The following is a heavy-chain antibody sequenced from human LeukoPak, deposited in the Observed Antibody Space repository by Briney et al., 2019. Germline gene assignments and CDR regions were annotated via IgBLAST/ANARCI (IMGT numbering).Heavy chain of an antibody. CDR1: GFSSPRYS. V-gene: IGHV5-51*01. J-gene: IGHJ4*02. CDR2: IIPGEFDT. D-gene: IGHD1-14*01. CDR3: ARRVGRSGTIDFDY. Sequence: GESRKISSNGSGFSSPRYSISWMGHITAKGLEWMGSIIPGEFDTTYTPSSQGQVTISADKSISTAYLQWSSLKASDTAMYCCARRVGRSGTIDFDYWGQGTLVTVSS.